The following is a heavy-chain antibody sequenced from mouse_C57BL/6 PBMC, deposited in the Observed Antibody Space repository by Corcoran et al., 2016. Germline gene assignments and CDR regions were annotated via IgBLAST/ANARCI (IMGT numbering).Heavy chain of an antibody. CDR1: GYTVTDYY. CDR3: SRQNYDYDEAWFAY. CDR2: INPYNGGT. V-gene: IGHV1-19*01. D-gene: IGHD2-4*01. J-gene: IGHJ3*01. Sequence: EDQLQQSGPELVKTGASEKMSCKASGYTVTDYYMNWVKQRHGKSLEWIGVINPYNGGTSYNQKFKGKATLTVDKSSSTAYMELNSLTSEDSAVYYCSRQNYDYDEAWFAYWGQGTLVTVSA.